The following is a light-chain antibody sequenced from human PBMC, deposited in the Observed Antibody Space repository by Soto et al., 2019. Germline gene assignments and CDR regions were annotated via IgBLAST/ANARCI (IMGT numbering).Light chain of an antibody. CDR3: QQSYNTPLT. CDR1: QDISSY. J-gene: IGKJ1*01. V-gene: IGKV1-39*01. CDR2: AAS. Sequence: DIQMTQSPSSLSASLGDRVTITCRANQDISSYLICYQHKLGQAPKLLIHAASTLASVVPSRFSGSESGTDFTLTISGLEHEDCATYYCQQSYNTPLTFGQGTKVEIK.